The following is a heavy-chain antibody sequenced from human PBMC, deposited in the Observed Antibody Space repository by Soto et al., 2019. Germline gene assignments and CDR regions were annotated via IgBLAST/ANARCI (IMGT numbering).Heavy chain of an antibody. D-gene: IGHD3-10*01. J-gene: IGHJ4*02. Sequence: QVQLQESGPGLVKPSETLSLTCTVSGGSISSYYWSWIRQPPGKGLEWIGYIYYSGSTNYNPSLKSRVNISVDTSKNQFSLKLSSVTAADTAVYYCARRFYYYGSGSYYFDYWGQGTLVTVSS. CDR1: GGSISSYY. CDR3: ARRFYYYGSGSYYFDY. CDR2: IYYSGST. V-gene: IGHV4-59*08.